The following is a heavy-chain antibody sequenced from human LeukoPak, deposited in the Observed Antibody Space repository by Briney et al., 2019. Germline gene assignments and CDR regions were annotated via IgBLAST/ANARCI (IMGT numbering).Heavy chain of an antibody. V-gene: IGHV3-53*01. CDR1: GFTVSSNY. CDR2: IYSGGSR. D-gene: IGHD2-15*01. Sequence: GGSLRLSCAASGFTVSSNYMSWVRQAPGKGLEWVSVIYSGGSRYYADSVKGRFTISRDNSKNTLYLQMNSLRAEDTAVYYCARDRYCSGGSCYPPGYYYYMDVWGKGATVTVSS. J-gene: IGHJ6*03. CDR3: ARDRYCSGGSCYPPGYYYYMDV.